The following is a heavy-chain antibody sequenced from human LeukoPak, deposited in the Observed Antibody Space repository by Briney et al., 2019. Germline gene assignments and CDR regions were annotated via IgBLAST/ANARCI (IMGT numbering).Heavy chain of an antibody. CDR1: GFTFSDYY. V-gene: IGHV3-11*04. D-gene: IGHD5-18*01. CDR3: ARDAGYGYWVVDY. CDR2: ISSSGSTI. Sequence: PGGSLRLSCAASGFTFSDYYMSWIRQAPGKGLEWVSYISSSGSTIYYADSVKGRFTISRDDAKNSLYLQMNSLRSDDTAVYYCARDAGYGYWVVDYWGQGTLVTVSS. J-gene: IGHJ4*02.